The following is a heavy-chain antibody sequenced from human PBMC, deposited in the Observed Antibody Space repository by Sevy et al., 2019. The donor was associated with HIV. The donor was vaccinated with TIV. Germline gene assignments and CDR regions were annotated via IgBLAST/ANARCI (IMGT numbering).Heavy chain of an antibody. J-gene: IGHJ6*03. V-gene: IGHV3-9*01. Sequence: LRLSCTASGVNLNDYAMHWVRQVPGKGLEWVSSINYNADNIFYADSVKGRFTISRDNGQKSLYLQMDSLRVDDTALYFCTKDAGSGSFFSGYSYWNYMDVWGQGTTVTVSS. CDR3: TKDAGSGSFFSGYSYWNYMDV. D-gene: IGHD1-26*01. CDR1: GVNLNDYA. CDR2: INYNADNI.